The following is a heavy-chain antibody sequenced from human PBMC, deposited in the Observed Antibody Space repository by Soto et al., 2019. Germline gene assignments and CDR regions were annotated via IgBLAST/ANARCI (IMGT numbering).Heavy chain of an antibody. V-gene: IGHV4-61*01. Sequence: SETLSLTCTVSGGSVSSGSYYWSWIRQSPGKGLEWIGYIYYSGSTNYNPSLKSRVTISVDTSKNQFSLKLSSVTAADTAVYYCASYYDSGDYWGQGTLVTVSS. J-gene: IGHJ4*02. CDR3: ASYYDSGDY. CDR1: GGSVSSGSYY. CDR2: IYYSGST. D-gene: IGHD3-22*01.